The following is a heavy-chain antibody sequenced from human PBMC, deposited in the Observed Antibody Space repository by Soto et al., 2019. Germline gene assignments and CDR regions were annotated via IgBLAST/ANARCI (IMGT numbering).Heavy chain of an antibody. CDR2: ISAYNGQT. D-gene: IGHD3-3*01. CDR3: ARDPREFWNSYFFDP. CDR1: GYPFDTYG. V-gene: IGHV1-18*01. J-gene: IGHJ5*02. Sequence: ASVKVSCKASGYPFDTYGVNWVRQAPGQRPERMGWISAYNGQTDYAQNFQGRVTMATDTSTNTAYMELRNLRSDDTAVYYCARDPREFWNSYFFDPWGPGTLVAVSS.